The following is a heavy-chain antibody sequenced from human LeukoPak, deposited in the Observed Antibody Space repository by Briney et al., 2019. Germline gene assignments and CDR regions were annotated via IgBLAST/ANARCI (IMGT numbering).Heavy chain of an antibody. V-gene: IGHV3-53*01. D-gene: IGHD2-15*01. Sequence: PGGCRRLSCAASAFTLSSKYMSWVRPAHGKVLEWVSLISTGGSTYYAGSVKGRFTISRDNSKNTLYLQMNSLRAEDTAVYYCGRDSCSGGSCYGDYWGQGTLVTVSS. CDR2: ISTGGST. CDR1: AFTLSSKY. CDR3: GRDSCSGGSCYGDY. J-gene: IGHJ4*02.